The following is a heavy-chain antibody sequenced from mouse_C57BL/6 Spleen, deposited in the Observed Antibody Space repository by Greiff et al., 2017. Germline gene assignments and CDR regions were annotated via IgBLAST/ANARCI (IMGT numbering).Heavy chain of an antibody. Sequence: VKLQESGAELVKPGASVKISCKASGYAFSSYWMNWVKQRPGKGLEWIGQIYPGDGDTNYNGKFKGKATLTADKSSSTAYMQLSSLTSEDSAVYFCARGEGVWLRRGFAYWGQGTLVTVSA. CDR3: ARGEGVWLRRGFAY. CDR2: IYPGDGDT. J-gene: IGHJ3*01. CDR1: GYAFSSYW. D-gene: IGHD2-2*01. V-gene: IGHV1-80*01.